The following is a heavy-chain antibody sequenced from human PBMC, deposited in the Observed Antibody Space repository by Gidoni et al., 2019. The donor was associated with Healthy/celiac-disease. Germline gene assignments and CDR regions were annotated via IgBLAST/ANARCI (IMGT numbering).Heavy chain of an antibody. Sequence: QVTLRESGPALVKHEQTLTLTCTFSGFSLSTSVMCVSWIRQPPGTALEWLALIDWDDDKYYSTSLKTRLTISKDTSKNQVVLTMTNMDPVDTAPYYCARIPYGSGSAFDYWGQGTLVTVSS. CDR2: IDWDDDK. D-gene: IGHD3-10*01. CDR1: GFSLSTSVMC. V-gene: IGHV2-70*01. CDR3: ARIPYGSGSAFDY. J-gene: IGHJ4*02.